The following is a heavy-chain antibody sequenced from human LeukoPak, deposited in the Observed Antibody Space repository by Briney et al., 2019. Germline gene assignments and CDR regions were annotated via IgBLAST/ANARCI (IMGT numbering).Heavy chain of an antibody. D-gene: IGHD6-13*01. CDR1: GGAISSSSYY. V-gene: IGHV4-39*01. Sequence: PSETLSLTCTVSGGAISSSSYYWAWLRQPPGKGLEWIGTIHYSGSTYYNPSLKSRVTISVDTSKSQLSLKLSSVTGADTAVYFCARGPPAAGYLFDYWDQGTLVTVSS. CDR3: ARGPPAAGYLFDY. CDR2: IHYSGST. J-gene: IGHJ4*02.